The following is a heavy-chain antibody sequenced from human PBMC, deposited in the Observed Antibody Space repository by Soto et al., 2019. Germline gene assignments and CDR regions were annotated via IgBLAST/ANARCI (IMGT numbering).Heavy chain of an antibody. V-gene: IGHV3-23*01. J-gene: IGHJ5*02. Sequence: GGSLRLSCAASGFTFSSYAMSWVRQAPGKGLEWVSAISGSGGSTYYADSVKGRFTISRDNSKNTLYLQMNSLRAEDTAVYYCAKDLFTPGVGAAAAGTDNWFDPWGQGTLVTVSS. D-gene: IGHD6-13*01. CDR2: ISGSGGST. CDR1: GFTFSSYA. CDR3: AKDLFTPGVGAAAAGTDNWFDP.